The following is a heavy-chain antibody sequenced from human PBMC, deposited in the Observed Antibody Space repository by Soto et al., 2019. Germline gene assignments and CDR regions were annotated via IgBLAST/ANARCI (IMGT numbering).Heavy chain of an antibody. CDR1: GFIFSSYY. CDR3: XXXXXXXXXMASGGS. Sequence: EVQLVESGGGLVQPGESLRLSCAASGFIFSSYYMHWVRQAPGKGLVWVSRINSDGSSTTYADSVKGRFTISRDNAKXXXXXXXXXXXXXXXXXXXXXXXXXXXXXMASGGSWGQGALVTVSS. J-gene: IGHJ5*02. CDR2: INSDGSST. V-gene: IGHV3-74*01. D-gene: IGHD3-10*01.